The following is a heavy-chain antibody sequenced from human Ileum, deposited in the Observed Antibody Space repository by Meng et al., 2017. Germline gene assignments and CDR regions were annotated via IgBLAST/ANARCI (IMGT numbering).Heavy chain of an antibody. V-gene: IGHV4-61*01. CDR2: ISFGNT. CDR1: GDSVSGGSDF. J-gene: IGHJ4*02. Sequence: SETLSLTCTVSGDSVSGGSDFWSWIRQSPGKGLQWIGYISFGNTNYNPSLKSRVTISVDTSKNQFSLQLSSVTAADTAVYYCARQRGGSDILTGYYWPYYFDFWGQGTLVTVSS. D-gene: IGHD3-9*01. CDR3: ARQRGGSDILTGYYWPYYFDF.